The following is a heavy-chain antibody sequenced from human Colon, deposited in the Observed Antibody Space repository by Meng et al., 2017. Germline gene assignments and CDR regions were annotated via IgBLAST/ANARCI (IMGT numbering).Heavy chain of an antibody. Sequence: QVQLQESGPGLVKPFGTLSPTRAVSGISISSSTYWSWVRQPPGKGLEWIGESYHSGGNNYNPSLKSRVTISVDKSKNHFSLILTSVTAADTAVYYCASSSGWWRLDSWGQGTLVTVSS. D-gene: IGHD6-19*01. CDR3: ASSSGWWRLDS. J-gene: IGHJ4*02. CDR1: GISISSSTY. V-gene: IGHV4-4*02. CDR2: SYHSGGN.